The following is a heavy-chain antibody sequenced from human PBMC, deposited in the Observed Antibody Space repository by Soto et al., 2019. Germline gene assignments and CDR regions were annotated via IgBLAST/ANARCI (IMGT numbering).Heavy chain of an antibody. D-gene: IGHD6-19*01. CDR3: ARDPDSRGWIDS. CDR1: GFTFSNHA. Sequence: QVQLVESGGGVVQPGRSLRLSCAASGFTFSNHALHWVRQAPGKGLAWVAVLSYDGSNKYYADSVKGRFTISRDNSKNPLYVKRNTLRVEDTGVYYCARDPDSRGWIDSWGRGPLVTVPS. V-gene: IGHV3-30-3*01. CDR2: LSYDGSNK. J-gene: IGHJ4*02.